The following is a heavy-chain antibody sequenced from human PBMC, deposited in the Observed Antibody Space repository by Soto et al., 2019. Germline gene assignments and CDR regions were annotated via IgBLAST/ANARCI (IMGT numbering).Heavy chain of an antibody. CDR2: IYYSGST. CDR3: ARLQYTAMVDY. Sequence: SETLSLTCTVSGGSISSGGYYWSWIRQHPGKGLEWIGYIYYSGSTYYNPSLKSRVTISVDTSKNQFSLKLSSVTAADTAVYYCARLQYTAMVDYWGQGTLVTVSS. V-gene: IGHV4-31*03. J-gene: IGHJ4*02. D-gene: IGHD5-18*01. CDR1: GGSISSGGYY.